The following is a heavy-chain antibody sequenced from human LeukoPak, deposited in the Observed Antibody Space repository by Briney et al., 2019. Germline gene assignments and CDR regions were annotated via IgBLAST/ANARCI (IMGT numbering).Heavy chain of an antibody. CDR2: IYPGDSDT. Sequence: GGSLKISCKGSGYSFTSYWIGWVRQLPGKGLEGMGIIYPGDSDTRYSPSFQGQVTISADKSISTAYLQWSSLKASDTAMYYCASMAVAGRNWFDPWGQGTLVTVSS. CDR1: GYSFTSYW. D-gene: IGHD6-19*01. J-gene: IGHJ5*02. CDR3: ASMAVAGRNWFDP. V-gene: IGHV5-51*01.